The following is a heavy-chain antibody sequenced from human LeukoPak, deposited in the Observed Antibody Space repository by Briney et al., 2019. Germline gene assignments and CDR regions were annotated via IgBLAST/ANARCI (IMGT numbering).Heavy chain of an antibody. CDR3: VREIEYNKNWYFDL. Sequence: PGGSLRLSCAASGFTFSSYWMSWVRQAPGKGLEWVSSVSTTSTYIYYGDSVKGRFTISRDNAKNSLYLQMNSLRAEDTAVYYCVREIEYNKNWYFDLWGRGTLVTVSS. CDR2: VSTTSTYI. D-gene: IGHD1-1*01. J-gene: IGHJ2*01. CDR1: GFTFSSYW. V-gene: IGHV3-21*03.